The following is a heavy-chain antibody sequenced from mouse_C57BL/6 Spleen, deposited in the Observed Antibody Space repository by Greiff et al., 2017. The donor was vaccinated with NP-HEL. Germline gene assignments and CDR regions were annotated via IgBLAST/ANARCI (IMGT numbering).Heavy chain of an antibody. V-gene: IGHV1-55*01. Sequence: QVQLQQPGAELVKPGASVKMSCKASGYTFTSYWITWVKQRPGQGLEWLVDIYPGSGSPNYNEKFKGKATLTVDKSSSTAYMQLSSLTSEDSAVYYCARGYYGNYDYWGQGTTHTVSS. D-gene: IGHD2-1*01. CDR3: ARGYYGNYDY. CDR2: IYPGSGSP. J-gene: IGHJ2*01. CDR1: GYTFTSYW.